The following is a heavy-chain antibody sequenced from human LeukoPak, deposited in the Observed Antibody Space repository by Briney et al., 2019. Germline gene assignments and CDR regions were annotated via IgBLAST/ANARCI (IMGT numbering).Heavy chain of an antibody. V-gene: IGHV1-69*05. CDR2: VIPIFGTA. CDR3: AASMVRGVIITYNFDY. Sequence: SVKVSCKASGGTFSSYAISWVRQTPGRGLEWMGGVIPIFGTANYAQKFQGRVTITTDESTSTAYMELSSLRSEDTAVYYCAASMVRGVIITYNFDYWGQGTLVTVSS. CDR1: GGTFSSYA. J-gene: IGHJ4*02. D-gene: IGHD3-10*01.